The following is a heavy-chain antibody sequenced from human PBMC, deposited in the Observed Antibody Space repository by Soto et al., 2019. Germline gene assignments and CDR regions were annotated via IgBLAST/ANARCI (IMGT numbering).Heavy chain of an antibody. V-gene: IGHV3-30*03. CDR3: ARDMPLYCRGDCNFAF. J-gene: IGHJ4*02. CDR2: ISYDGGER. Sequence: QVQLVESGGGVVQSGGSLRLSCGGSGFIFSRYGMHWVRQAPGKGLEWVTGISYDGGERFYADSVKGRFTISRDNSKNRLDLKMSSLRTEDTAVYYCARDMPLYCRGDCNFAFWGQGTLVTVSS. D-gene: IGHD2-21*02. CDR1: GFIFSRYG.